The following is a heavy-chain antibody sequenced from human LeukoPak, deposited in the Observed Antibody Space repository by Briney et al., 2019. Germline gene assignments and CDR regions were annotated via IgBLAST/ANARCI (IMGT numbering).Heavy chain of an antibody. D-gene: IGHD5-12*01. Sequence: SETLSLTCTVSGGSISSGGYYWSWIRQHPGKGLEWIGYIYYSGSTYYNPSLKSRVTISVETSKKHFSLKLSSVNAADTAVYYCARNIVAGADYYYYGMDVWGQGTTVTVSS. CDR3: ARNIVAGADYYYYGMDV. CDR2: IYYSGST. CDR1: GGSISSGGYY. J-gene: IGHJ6*02. V-gene: IGHV4-31*03.